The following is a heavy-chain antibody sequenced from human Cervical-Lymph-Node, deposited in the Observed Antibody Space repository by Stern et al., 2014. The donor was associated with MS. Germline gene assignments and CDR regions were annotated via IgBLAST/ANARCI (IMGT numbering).Heavy chain of an antibody. D-gene: IGHD3-22*01. Sequence: QVQLGQSGAEVKKPGASVKVSCKASAYTFTSYYMQWVRQAPGQGLEWMGIINPSGTSTSYAQKFQGRVTMTRDTSTSTVYMEMSSLRSEDTAMYYCASSSYDSSGYPSDYWGQGTLVTVSS. CDR2: INPSGTST. V-gene: IGHV1-46*01. CDR1: AYTFTSYY. J-gene: IGHJ4*02. CDR3: ASSSYDSSGYPSDY.